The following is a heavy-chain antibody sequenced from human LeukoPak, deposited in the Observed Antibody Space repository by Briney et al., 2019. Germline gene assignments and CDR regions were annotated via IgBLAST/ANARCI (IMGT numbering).Heavy chain of an antibody. CDR3: AKHMRATNTYSFFGLDV. CDR1: GFTFKDYG. Sequence: LAGGSRRLSCAATGFTFKDYGMHWVRQPPGKGLEWVSSINWNGGGTDYADSVKGRFTISRDNAKNSLYLQLSSLRPEDTALYYCAKHMRATNTYSFFGLDVWGQGTTVTVSS. V-gene: IGHV3-9*01. CDR2: INWNGGGT. J-gene: IGHJ6*02. D-gene: IGHD1-26*01.